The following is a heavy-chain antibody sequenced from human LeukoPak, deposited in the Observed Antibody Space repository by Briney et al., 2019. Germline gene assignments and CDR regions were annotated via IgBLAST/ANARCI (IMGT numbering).Heavy chain of an antibody. CDR2: IFSYGNTT. CDR1: GFTFSNHW. D-gene: IGHD2-2*01. Sequence: QPGGSLRLSCAGSGFTFSNHWMHCVRQAPGKGLVWGSRIFSYGNTTNYADSVKGRFTIFRDNAKNTLYLQMNSLRAEDTAVYYCARDQGSTSRGIDYWGQGTLVTVSS. CDR3: ARDQGSTSRGIDY. V-gene: IGHV3-74*01. J-gene: IGHJ4*02.